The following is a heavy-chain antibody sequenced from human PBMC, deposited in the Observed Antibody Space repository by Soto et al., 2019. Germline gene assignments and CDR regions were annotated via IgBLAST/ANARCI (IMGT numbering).Heavy chain of an antibody. D-gene: IGHD6-19*01. CDR3: ARRRVAGSRKSWFDP. J-gene: IGHJ5*02. Sequence: GGSLRLSCSASGFTFSSYAMHWVRQAPGKGLEWVAVIWYDGSNKYYADSVKGRFTISRDNSKNTLYLQMNSLRAEDTAVYYCARRRVAGSRKSWFDPWGQGTLVTVSS. CDR2: IWYDGSNK. V-gene: IGHV3-33*08. CDR1: GFTFSSYA.